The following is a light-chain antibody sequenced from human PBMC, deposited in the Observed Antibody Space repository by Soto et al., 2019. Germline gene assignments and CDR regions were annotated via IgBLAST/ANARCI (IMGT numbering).Light chain of an antibody. J-gene: IGLJ2*01. V-gene: IGLV2-23*01. Sequence: QSALTQPASVSGSPGQSITISCTGTSSDVGSYNLVSWYQQHPGKAPKLMIYEGSKRPSGVSNRCSGSKSGNTASRTISGLQAEDEADYYCCSYAGSSAYVVFGGGTKVTVL. CDR1: SSDVGSYNL. CDR3: CSYAGSSAYVV. CDR2: EGS.